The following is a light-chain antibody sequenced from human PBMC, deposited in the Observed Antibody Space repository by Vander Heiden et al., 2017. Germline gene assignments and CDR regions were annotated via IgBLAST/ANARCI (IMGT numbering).Light chain of an antibody. CDR1: KLGDKY. CDR2: QDS. V-gene: IGLV3-1*01. Sequence: SYALTQPPSVSVSPGQTASITCSGDKLGDKYACWYQQKPGQSPVLVIYQDSKRPSGIPERFSGSNSGNTATLTISGTQAMDEADYYCQAWDSSFGGGTKLTVL. CDR3: QAWDSS. J-gene: IGLJ2*01.